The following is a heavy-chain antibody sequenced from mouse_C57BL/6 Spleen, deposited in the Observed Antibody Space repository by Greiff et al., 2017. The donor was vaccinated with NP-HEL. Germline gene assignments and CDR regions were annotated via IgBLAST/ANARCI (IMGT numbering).Heavy chain of an antibody. Sequence: EVQVVESGGGLVKPGGSLKLSCAASGFTFSSYAMSWVRQTPEKRLEWVANISDGGSYTYYPDNVKGRFTISRDNAKNNLYLQMSHLKSEDTAMYYCAREGGYDYDEGYYFDYWGQGTTLTVSS. V-gene: IGHV5-4*01. CDR1: GFTFSSYA. CDR3: AREGGYDYDEGYYFDY. J-gene: IGHJ2*01. CDR2: ISDGGSYT. D-gene: IGHD2-4*01.